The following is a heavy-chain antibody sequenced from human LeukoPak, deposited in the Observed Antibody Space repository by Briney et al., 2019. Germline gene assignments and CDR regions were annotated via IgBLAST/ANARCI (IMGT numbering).Heavy chain of an antibody. CDR1: GFTFSSYW. V-gene: IGHV3-7*03. CDR3: AKDMGGITMIVVH. Sequence: GGSLRLSCAASGFTFSSYWMSWVRQAPGKGLEWVANIKQDGSEKYYVDSVKGRFTISRDNAKNSLYLQMNSLRAEDTAVYYCAKDMGGITMIVVHWGQGTLVTVSS. J-gene: IGHJ4*02. CDR2: IKQDGSEK. D-gene: IGHD3-22*01.